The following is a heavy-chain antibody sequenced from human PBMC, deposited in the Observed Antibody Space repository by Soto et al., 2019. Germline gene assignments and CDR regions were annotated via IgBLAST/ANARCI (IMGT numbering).Heavy chain of an antibody. Sequence: SDSLSLTGASSGGSIGSCNGWGWVRQPPGKGLECIGEIYHSGSANDDPSPKGRVTLPVDKSKNQFSLKLSSVTAADTAVYYCASYGYSSSSWLRYYYYGMAVWGQGTTVTVSS. D-gene: IGHD6-6*01. CDR3: ASYGYSSSSWLRYYYYGMAV. J-gene: IGHJ6*02. V-gene: IGHV4-4*02. CDR2: IYHSGSA. CDR1: GGSIGSCNG.